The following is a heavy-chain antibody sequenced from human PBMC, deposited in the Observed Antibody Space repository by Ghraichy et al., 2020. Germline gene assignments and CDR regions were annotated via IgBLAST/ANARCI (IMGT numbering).Heavy chain of an antibody. D-gene: IGHD3/OR15-3a*01. CDR3: ARMGIEDWLLWGNYLFDY. J-gene: IGHJ4*02. CDR1: GFSLSNARMG. V-gene: IGHV2-26*01. CDR2: IFSNDEK. Sequence: TLSLTCTVSGFSLSNARMGVSWIRQPPGKALEWLAHIFSNDEKSYSTSLKSRLTISKDTSKSQVVLTMTNMDPVDTATYYCARMGIEDWLLWGNYLFDYWGQGTLVTVSS.